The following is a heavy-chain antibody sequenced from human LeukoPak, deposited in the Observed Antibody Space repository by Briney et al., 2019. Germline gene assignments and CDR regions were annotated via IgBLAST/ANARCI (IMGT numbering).Heavy chain of an antibody. V-gene: IGHV3-20*04. CDR1: GFTFDDYG. CDR3: ASRRLGAINAFDI. Sequence: GGSLRLSCAASGFTFDDYGMTWVPQAPGKGLEWVSGINWNGGDTIYADSVKGRFTISRDNAKNSLYLQMNSLRAEDTALYYCASRRLGAINAFDIWGQGTMVTVSS. D-gene: IGHD3-16*01. J-gene: IGHJ3*02. CDR2: INWNGGDT.